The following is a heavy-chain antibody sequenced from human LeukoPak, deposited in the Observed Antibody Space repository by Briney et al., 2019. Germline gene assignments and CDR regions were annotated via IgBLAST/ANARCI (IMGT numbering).Heavy chain of an antibody. Sequence: GGSLRLSCAASGFTFSGHWMSWVRQAPGKGREWVANINQGGSDKYYVDSVKGRFTISRDNANNLLYLQMSSLRGEDTAVYYCTRDRSRAEDDWGQGTLVTVSS. CDR3: TRDRSRAEDD. V-gene: IGHV3-7*01. D-gene: IGHD1-14*01. J-gene: IGHJ4*02. CDR1: GFTFSGHW. CDR2: INQGGSDK.